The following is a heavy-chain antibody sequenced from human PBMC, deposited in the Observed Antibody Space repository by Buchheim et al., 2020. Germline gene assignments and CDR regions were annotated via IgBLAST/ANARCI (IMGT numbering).Heavy chain of an antibody. V-gene: IGHV3-30-3*01. D-gene: IGHD2-15*01. CDR3: ARVICSGGRCYYYYGMDV. CDR1: GFTFSSYA. CDR2: ISFDGSNK. Sequence: QVQLVESGGGVVQPGTSLRLSCAASGFTFSSYAMHWVRQAPGKGLEWVAVISFDGSNKYYADSVKGRFTISRDNSKNTLYLPMNSLRVEDTAVYYCARVICSGGRCYYYYGMDVWGQGTT. J-gene: IGHJ6*02.